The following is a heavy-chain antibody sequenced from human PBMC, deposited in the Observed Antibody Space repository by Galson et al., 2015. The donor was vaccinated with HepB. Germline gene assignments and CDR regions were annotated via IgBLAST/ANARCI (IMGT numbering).Heavy chain of an antibody. CDR1: GFTFSSYS. J-gene: IGHJ4*02. CDR2: ISSSSSYI. V-gene: IGHV3-21*01. CDR3: ARDTPGELRWFSYYFDY. D-gene: IGHD4-23*01. Sequence: SLRLSCAASGFTFSSYSMNWVRQAPGKGLEWVSSISSSSSYIYYADSVKGRFTISRDNAKNSLYLQMNSLRAEDTAVYYCARDTPGELRWFSYYFDYWGQGTLATVSS.